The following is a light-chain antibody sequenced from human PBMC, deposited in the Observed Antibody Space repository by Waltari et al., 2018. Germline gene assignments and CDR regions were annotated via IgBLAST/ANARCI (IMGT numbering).Light chain of an antibody. Sequence: QSVLTQPPSASGTPGQRVTISCSGSSSSIGSNTVNWYQQLPGTAPKLLNSNSNERPSGVPDRFAGSKSGTSASLAISGLQSEDEADYYCATWDDTLNGHWVFGGGTKLTVL. V-gene: IGLV1-44*01. CDR2: NSN. CDR3: ATWDDTLNGHWV. CDR1: SSSIGSNT. J-gene: IGLJ3*02.